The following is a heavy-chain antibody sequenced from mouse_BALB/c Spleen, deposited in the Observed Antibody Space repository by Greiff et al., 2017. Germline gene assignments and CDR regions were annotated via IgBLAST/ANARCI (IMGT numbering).Heavy chain of an antibody. CDR3: TRGDGNSYAMDY. CDR1: GYTFTSYW. V-gene: IGHV1S22*01. J-gene: IGHJ4*01. D-gene: IGHD2-1*01. Sequence: LKQPGSELVRPGASVKLSCKASGYTFTSYWMHWVKQRPGQGLEWIGNIYPGSGSTNYDEKFKSKATLTVDTSSSTAYMQLSSLTSEDSAVYYWTRGDGNSYAMDYWGQGTSVTVSS. CDR2: IYPGSGST.